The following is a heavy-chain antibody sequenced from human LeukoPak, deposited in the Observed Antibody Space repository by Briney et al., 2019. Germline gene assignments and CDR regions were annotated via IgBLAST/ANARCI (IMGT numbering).Heavy chain of an antibody. D-gene: IGHD3-3*01. Sequence: GRSLRLSCAASGFTFSNYGMNWVRQAPGKGLEWVAVIWYDGSNKYYADSVKGRFTISRDNSKNTLYLQMNSLRAEDTAVYYCARSINYDFWSGLDYWGQGTLVTVSS. J-gene: IGHJ4*02. CDR2: IWYDGSNK. CDR1: GFTFSNYG. V-gene: IGHV3-30*19. CDR3: ARSINYDFWSGLDY.